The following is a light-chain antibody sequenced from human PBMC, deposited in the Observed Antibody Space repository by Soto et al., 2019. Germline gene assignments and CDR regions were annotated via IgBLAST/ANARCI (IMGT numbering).Light chain of an antibody. V-gene: IGLV2-11*01. Sequence: QSVLTQPRSVSGSPGQTVTISCTGTNSDVGAYNYVSWYQQHPGKAPKLMIYDVSKRPSGVPDRFSGSKSGNTASLTISGLQAEDEADHYCCSYAGSYTYVFGTGTKLTVL. CDR2: DVS. J-gene: IGLJ1*01. CDR1: NSDVGAYNY. CDR3: CSYAGSYTYV.